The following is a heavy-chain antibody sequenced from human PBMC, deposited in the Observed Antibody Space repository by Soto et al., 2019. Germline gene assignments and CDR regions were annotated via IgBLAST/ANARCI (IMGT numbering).Heavy chain of an antibody. CDR3: AGYNWNYYFDP. CDR1: GGSVRDGSYY. J-gene: IGHJ5*02. Sequence: PSETLSLTCTVSGGSVRDGSYYWAWLRQPPGKGLEWIGHIYHSGSTIYNPSLKSRVTISIDTSKSQLSLNLNSMTAAETAVYYCAGYNWNYYFDPWGQGTLVTVSS. D-gene: IGHD1-7*01. CDR2: IYHSGST. V-gene: IGHV4-61*01.